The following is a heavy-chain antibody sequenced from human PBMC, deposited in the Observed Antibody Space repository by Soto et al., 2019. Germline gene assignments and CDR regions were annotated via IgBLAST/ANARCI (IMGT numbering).Heavy chain of an antibody. D-gene: IGHD5-12*01. Sequence: GGSLRLSCAASGFTFSNAWMSWVRQAPGKGLEWVGRIKSKTDGGTTDYAAPVKGRFTISRDDSKNTLYLQMNSLKTEDTAVYYCTTEYLEGASGYDYSYFDYWGQGTLVTVSS. CDR1: GFTFSNAW. V-gene: IGHV3-15*01. CDR2: IKSKTDGGTT. J-gene: IGHJ4*02. CDR3: TTEYLEGASGYDYSYFDY.